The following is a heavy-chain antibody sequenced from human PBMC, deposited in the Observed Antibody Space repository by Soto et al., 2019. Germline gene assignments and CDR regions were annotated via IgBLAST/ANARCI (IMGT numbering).Heavy chain of an antibody. J-gene: IGHJ5*01. CDR3: AGAGYCSSTSCYWFDS. CDR2: IIPIFGTA. CDR1: GGTFSSYA. Sequence: SVKVSCKASGGTFSSYAISWVRQAPGQGLEWMGGIIPIFGTANYAQKFQGRVTITADESTSTAYMELSSLRSEDTAVYYCAGAGYCSSTSCYWFDSWGQGTLVTVSS. V-gene: IGHV1-69*13. D-gene: IGHD2-2*01.